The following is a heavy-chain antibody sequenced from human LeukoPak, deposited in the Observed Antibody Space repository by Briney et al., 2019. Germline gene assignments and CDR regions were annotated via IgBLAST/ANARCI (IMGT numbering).Heavy chain of an antibody. CDR1: GGSFSSSA. V-gene: IGHV1-69*04. CDR3: ARVALEAAASDHFDY. D-gene: IGHD6-13*01. Sequence: SVKVSCKASGGSFSSSAISWVRQAPGQGLEWVGRIIPILGVPSYAQKFQARVTITADKSTSTAYMELSSLRSEDTAVYYCARVALEAAASDHFDYWGQGTLVTVSS. J-gene: IGHJ4*02. CDR2: IIPILGVP.